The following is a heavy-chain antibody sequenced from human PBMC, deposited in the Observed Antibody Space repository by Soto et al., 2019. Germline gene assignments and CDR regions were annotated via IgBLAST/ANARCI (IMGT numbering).Heavy chain of an antibody. CDR3: AGSIAAAGTGGPSYYYYYGMDV. CDR2: IIPIFGTA. Sequence: QVQLVQSGAEVKKPGSSVKVSCKASGGTFSSYAISWVRQAPGQGLEWMGGIIPIFGTANYAQKFQGRVTITADESPSTAYMELSSLRSEDTAVYYCAGSIAAAGTGGPSYYYYYGMDVWGQGTTVTVSS. V-gene: IGHV1-69*01. CDR1: GGTFSSYA. J-gene: IGHJ6*02. D-gene: IGHD6-13*01.